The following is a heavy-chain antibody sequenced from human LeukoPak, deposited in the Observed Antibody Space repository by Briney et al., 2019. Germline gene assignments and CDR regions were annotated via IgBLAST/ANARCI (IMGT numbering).Heavy chain of an antibody. J-gene: IGHJ4*02. D-gene: IGHD2-21*02. CDR1: GYSFTNYW. CDR2: IYPGDSDT. Sequence: GASVKVSCKASGYSFTNYWIGWVRQMPGKGLEWMGIIYPGDSDTRYSPSFQGQVTISADKSISTAYLQWSSLKASDTAMYYCARRSYCGGDCYSDFWGQGTLVTVSS. V-gene: IGHV5-51*01. CDR3: ARRSYCGGDCYSDF.